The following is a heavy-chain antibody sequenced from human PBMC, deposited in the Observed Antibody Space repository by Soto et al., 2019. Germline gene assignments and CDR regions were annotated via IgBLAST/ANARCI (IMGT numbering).Heavy chain of an antibody. V-gene: IGHV4-4*08. CDR3: ARDVYDFWSGYYIS. D-gene: IGHD3-3*01. J-gene: IGHJ4*02. CDR1: GGSISSYY. CDR2: IYYSGST. Sequence: SETLSLTCTVSGGSISSYYWSWIRQPPGKGLEWIGYIYYSGSTNYNPSLKSRVTISVDTSKNQFSLKLSSVTAADTAVYYCARDVYDFWSGYYISWGQGTLVTVSS.